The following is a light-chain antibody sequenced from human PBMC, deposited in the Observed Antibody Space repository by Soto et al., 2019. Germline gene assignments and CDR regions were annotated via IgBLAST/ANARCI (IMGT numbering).Light chain of an antibody. CDR1: SSDVGGYNY. J-gene: IGLJ1*01. V-gene: IGLV2-14*01. Sequence: QSVLTQPASVSGSPGQSITISCTGTSSDVGGYNYVSWYQQHPGKAPKLMIYDVSNRPSGVSNRFSGSKSGNTASLTISGLQAEDEADYYCSSYTSSIHAIVFGTGTKVTVL. CDR3: SSYTSSIHAIV. CDR2: DVS.